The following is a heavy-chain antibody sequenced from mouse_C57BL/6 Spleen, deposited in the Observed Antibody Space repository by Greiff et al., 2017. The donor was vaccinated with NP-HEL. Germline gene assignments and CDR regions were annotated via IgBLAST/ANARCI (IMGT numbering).Heavy chain of an antibody. V-gene: IGHV7-3*01. J-gene: IGHJ2*01. Sequence: DVMLVESGGGLVQPGGSLSLSCAASGFTFTDYYMSWVRQPPGKALEWLGFIRNKANGYTTEYSASVKGRFTISRDNSQSILYLQMNALRAEDSATYYCARYVYYGNAYFDYWGQGTTLTVSA. CDR3: ARYVYYGNAYFDY. CDR2: IRNKANGYTT. D-gene: IGHD2-1*01. CDR1: GFTFTDYY.